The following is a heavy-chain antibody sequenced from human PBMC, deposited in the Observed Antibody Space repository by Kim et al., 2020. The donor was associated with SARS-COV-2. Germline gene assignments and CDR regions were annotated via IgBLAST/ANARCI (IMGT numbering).Heavy chain of an antibody. V-gene: IGHV3-9*01. J-gene: IGHJ4*02. CDR3: AKCPKNSYYFDY. Sequence: GYSDSVKRRFTISRDNAKNSLYLQMKSLRDEATAFYYCAKCPKNSYYFDYWGQGALVTVSS. D-gene: IGHD2-21*01.